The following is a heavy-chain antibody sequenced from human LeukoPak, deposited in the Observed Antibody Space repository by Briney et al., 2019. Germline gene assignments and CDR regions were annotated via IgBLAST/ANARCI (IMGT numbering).Heavy chain of an antibody. D-gene: IGHD3-3*01. CDR2: IIPIFGTA. J-gene: IGHJ5*02. CDR3: ARDLSRDDFWSGPYNWFDP. CDR1: GGTFSSYA. Sequence: SVKVSCKASGGTFSSYAISWVRQAPGQGLEWMGGIIPIFGTANYAQKFQGRVTITADESTSTAYMELSSLRSEDTAVYYCARDLSRDDFWSGPYNWFDPWGQGTLVTVSS. V-gene: IGHV1-69*13.